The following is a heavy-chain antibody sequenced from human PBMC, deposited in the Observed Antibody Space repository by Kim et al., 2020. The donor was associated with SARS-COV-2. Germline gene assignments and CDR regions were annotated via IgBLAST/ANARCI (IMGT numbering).Heavy chain of an antibody. D-gene: IGHD6-19*01. CDR1: GGSISTYY. J-gene: IGHJ2*01. V-gene: IGHV4-59*13. Sequence: SETLSLTCTVSGGSISTYYWNWIRQSPQKGLEWIVFISYSGSTNYNPSLKSRVAISVDSSKNQFSLNLSSVTAADTAVYYCARGGVKQWLGLWGRGTLVTVSS. CDR3: ARGGVKQWLGL. CDR2: ISYSGST.